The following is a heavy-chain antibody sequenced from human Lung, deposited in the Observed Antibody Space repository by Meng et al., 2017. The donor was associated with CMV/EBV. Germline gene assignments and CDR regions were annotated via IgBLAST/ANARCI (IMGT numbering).Heavy chain of an antibody. Sequence: QAERQESGPGLGKPPGTLSLTCAVSGGSISSSNWWSWVRQPPGKGLEWIGEIYHSGSTNYNPSLKSRVTISVDKSKNQFSLKLSSVTAADTAVYYCASFPPPGKQWLVTDYWGQGTLVTVSS. D-gene: IGHD6-19*01. CDR1: GGSISSSNW. V-gene: IGHV4-4*03. CDR2: IYHSGST. CDR3: ASFPPPGKQWLVTDY. J-gene: IGHJ4*02.